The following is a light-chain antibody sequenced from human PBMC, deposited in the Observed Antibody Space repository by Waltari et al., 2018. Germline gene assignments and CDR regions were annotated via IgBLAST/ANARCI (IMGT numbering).Light chain of an antibody. CDR3: SSYAGTNNFVV. J-gene: IGLJ2*01. Sequence: QSALTQPPSASGSPGHSVPISCTGTSNDVGAFYYVSWYQQHPGKAPKVVISELTKRQSGVPDRFAGSRSGNTAFLTVTGLQPEDEANYYCSSYAGTNNFVVFGGGNKLTV. V-gene: IGLV2-8*01. CDR2: ELT. CDR1: SNDVGAFYY.